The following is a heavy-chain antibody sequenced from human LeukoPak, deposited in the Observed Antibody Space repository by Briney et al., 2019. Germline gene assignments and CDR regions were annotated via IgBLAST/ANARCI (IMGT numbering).Heavy chain of an antibody. CDR2: ISYDGSNK. V-gene: IGHV3-30-3*01. CDR1: GFTFSSYA. CDR3: ASLTGWSQNYFDY. J-gene: IGHJ4*02. D-gene: IGHD7-27*01. Sequence: GGSLRLSCAASGFTFSSYAMHWVRQAPGKGLEWVAVISYDGSNKYYADSVKGRFTISRDNSKNTLYLQMNSLRAEDTAVYYCASLTGWSQNYFDYWGQGTLVTVSS.